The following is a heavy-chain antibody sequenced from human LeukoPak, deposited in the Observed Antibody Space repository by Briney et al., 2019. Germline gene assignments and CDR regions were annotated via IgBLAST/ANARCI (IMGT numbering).Heavy chain of an antibody. CDR1: GGTFSSYA. Sequence: SVKVSCKASGGTFSSYAISWVRQAPGQGLEWMGGIIPIFGTANYAQKFQGRVTITTDESTSTAYMELSSLRSEDTAVYYCARVGDGLNDAFDIWGQGTMVTVSS. CDR2: IIPIFGTA. D-gene: IGHD5-24*01. V-gene: IGHV1-69*05. CDR3: ARVGDGLNDAFDI. J-gene: IGHJ3*02.